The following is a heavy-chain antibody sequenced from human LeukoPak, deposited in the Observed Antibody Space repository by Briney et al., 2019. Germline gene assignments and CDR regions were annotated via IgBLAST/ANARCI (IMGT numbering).Heavy chain of an antibody. Sequence: SVKVSCKASGYTSTGYYMHWVRQAPGQGLEWMGWINPNSGGTNYAQKFQGRVTMTRDTSISTAYMELSRLRSDDTAVYYCARVAQAAAGSYYYYYGMDVWGQGTTVTVSS. CDR1: GYTSTGYY. V-gene: IGHV1-2*02. D-gene: IGHD6-13*01. CDR3: ARVAQAAAGSYYYYYGMDV. J-gene: IGHJ6*02. CDR2: INPNSGGT.